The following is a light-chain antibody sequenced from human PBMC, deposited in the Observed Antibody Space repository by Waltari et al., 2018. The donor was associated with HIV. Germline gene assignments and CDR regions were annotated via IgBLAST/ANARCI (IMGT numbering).Light chain of an antibody. CDR3: QQSYSAPPT. CDR1: QSSGSN. CDR2: GAY. J-gene: IGKJ1*01. Sequence: DMQMTQSPSSLSASVGDKVTITCRASQSSGSNLNWYQQKPGKAPKLLIYGAYNLQSGVPSRFSGSGSGTDFTLTISSLQDEDFATYYCQQSYSAPPTFGQGTKVEIK. V-gene: IGKV1-39*01.